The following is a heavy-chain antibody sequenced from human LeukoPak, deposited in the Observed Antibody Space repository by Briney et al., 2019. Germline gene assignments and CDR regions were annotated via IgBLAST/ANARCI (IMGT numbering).Heavy chain of an antibody. J-gene: IGHJ4*02. CDR2: ISTTSSHI. CDR3: VTDGADYYDSTGYPIYFDY. CDR1: GFNFSSYS. Sequence: GGSLRLSCAASGFNFSSYSMNWVRQAPGKGLEWVSCISTTSSHIYYADSVKGRFTISRDNAKNSLYLQMNSLRAEDTAVYYCVTDGADYYDSTGYPIYFDYWGQGTLVTVSS. V-gene: IGHV3-21*01. D-gene: IGHD3-22*01.